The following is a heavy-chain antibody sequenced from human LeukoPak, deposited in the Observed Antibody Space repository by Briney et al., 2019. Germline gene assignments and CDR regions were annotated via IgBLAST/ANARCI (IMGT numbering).Heavy chain of an antibody. CDR1: DDSIKTFY. Sequence: SETLSLTCTVSDDSIKTFYWSWIRQPPGKGLEWIGYIYYKGNTKYNPSLKSRVTISIDTSKNQFSLKLNSVTAPHTAGYYCARSRGYSGQLTFDPWGQGTLFIVSS. CDR3: ARSRGYSGQLTFDP. D-gene: IGHD5-12*01. J-gene: IGHJ5*02. V-gene: IGHV4-59*08. CDR2: IYYKGNT.